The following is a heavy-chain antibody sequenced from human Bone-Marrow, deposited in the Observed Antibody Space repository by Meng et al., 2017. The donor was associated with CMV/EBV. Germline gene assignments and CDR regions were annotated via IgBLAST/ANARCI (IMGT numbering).Heavy chain of an antibody. D-gene: IGHD3-3*01. V-gene: IGHV1-8*02. J-gene: IGHJ6*02. CDR2: MNPNSGNT. Sequence: ASVKVSCKASGYTFTSYDIHWVRQATGQGLEWMGWMNPNSGNTGYAQKFQGRVTMTRNTSISTAYMELSSLRSEDTAVYYCARAPPGVFYDFWSGYYSYYYYYYGMDVWGQGTTVTVSS. CDR3: ARAPPGVFYDFWSGYYSYYYYYYGMDV. CDR1: GYTFTSYD.